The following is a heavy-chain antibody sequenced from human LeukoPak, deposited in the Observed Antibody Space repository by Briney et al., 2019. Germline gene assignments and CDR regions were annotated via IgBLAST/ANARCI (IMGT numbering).Heavy chain of an antibody. D-gene: IGHD6-19*01. CDR1: GFTFSSYA. CDR2: ISYDGSNK. J-gene: IGHJ4*02. V-gene: IGHV3-30*14. CDR3: AKERNLEIAVAGTIFDY. Sequence: GGSLRLSCAASGFTFSSYAMHWVRQAPGKGLEWVAVISYDGSNKYYADSVKGRFTISRDNSKNMIYLEMSSLKAEDTAVYYCAKERNLEIAVAGTIFDYWGQGTLVTVSS.